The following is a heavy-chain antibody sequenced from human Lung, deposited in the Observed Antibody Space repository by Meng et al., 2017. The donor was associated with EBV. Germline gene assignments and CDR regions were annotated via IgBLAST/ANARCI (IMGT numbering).Heavy chain of an antibody. J-gene: IGHJ5*02. D-gene: IGHD2-15*01. V-gene: IGHV4-30-4*01. Sequence: QGQLQAPGPGLVKPSQTLSLTCAVSGGSTSSGGYYWSWIRQPPGKGLEWIGYIYYSGSTQYNPSLKSRVTISVDTSKNQFSLKLTSVTAADTAVYYCARGGFCSGISCPNWFDPWGQGTLVTVSS. CDR3: ARGGFCSGISCPNWFDP. CDR1: GGSTSSGGYY. CDR2: IYYSGST.